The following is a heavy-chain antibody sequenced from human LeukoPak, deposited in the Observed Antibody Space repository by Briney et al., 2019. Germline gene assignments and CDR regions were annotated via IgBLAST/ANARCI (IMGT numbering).Heavy chain of an antibody. V-gene: IGHV3-23*01. D-gene: IGHD3-22*01. CDR2: ISGGGDST. CDR1: GFTFSSYA. CDR3: ASPSYYYDSSGHEADY. J-gene: IGHJ4*02. Sequence: GGSLRLSCAASGFTFSSYAMSWVRQAPGKGLEWVSSISGGGDSTDYADSVKGRFTIARDSSRNTLFLQMNSLRAEDTAVYYCASPSYYYDSSGHEADYWGQGTLVTVSS.